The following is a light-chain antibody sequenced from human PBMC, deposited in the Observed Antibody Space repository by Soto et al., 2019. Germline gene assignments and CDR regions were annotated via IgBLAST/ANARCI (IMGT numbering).Light chain of an antibody. J-gene: IGLJ1*01. CDR3: SSYTSSNTYV. Sequence: SALPQPASVSGSPGQSIAISCTGTSSDVGGYNSVSWYQQHPGKAPKLMIYNVSNRPSGVSDRFSGSKSGNTASLTISGLQAEDEADYYCSSYTSSNTYVFGTGTKVTVL. CDR2: NVS. V-gene: IGLV2-14*03. CDR1: SSDVGGYNS.